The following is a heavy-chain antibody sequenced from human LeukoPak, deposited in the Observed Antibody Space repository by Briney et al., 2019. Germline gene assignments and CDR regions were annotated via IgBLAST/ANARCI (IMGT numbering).Heavy chain of an antibody. J-gene: IGHJ6*03. CDR2: FDPEDGET. CDR1: GYTLTELS. D-gene: IGHD3-10*01. CDR3: ATSNITMVQDYYYYYMDV. Sequence: ASVKVSCKVSGYTLTELSMHWVRQAPGKGLEWMGGFDPEDGETIYAQKFQGRVTMTEDTSTDTAYMELSSLRSEDTAVYYCATSNITMVQDYYYYYMDVWGKGTTVTVSS. V-gene: IGHV1-24*01.